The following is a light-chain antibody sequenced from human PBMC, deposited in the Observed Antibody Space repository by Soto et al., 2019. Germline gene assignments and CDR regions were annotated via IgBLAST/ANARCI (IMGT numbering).Light chain of an antibody. Sequence: DIVMTQSPSGLSVSPGERVSLSCRAGQGVTTNFAWYQQKSGQSPRLLIYDVSTRATGVPARFSGTGSETDFTLTISGLQSEDSAVYFCQQYNNWPFSFGQGTRLEIK. CDR2: DVS. J-gene: IGKJ5*01. V-gene: IGKV3-15*01. CDR1: QGVTTN. CDR3: QQYNNWPFS.